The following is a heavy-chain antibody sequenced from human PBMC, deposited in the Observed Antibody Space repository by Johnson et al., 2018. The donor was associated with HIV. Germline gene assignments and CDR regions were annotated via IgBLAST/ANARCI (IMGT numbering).Heavy chain of an antibody. CDR3: ARDMCSGGSCYAFDI. CDR2: IYSVGST. J-gene: IGHJ3*02. V-gene: IGHV3-53*01. CDR1: GFTVSSNY. Sequence: EVQLVESGGGLIQPGGSLRLSCAASGFTVSSNYMSCVRQAPGKGLEWVSVIYSVGSTYYADSVKGRFTISRDNSKNTLYLQMNSLRAEDTAVYYCARDMCSGGSCYAFDIWGQGTMVTVSS. D-gene: IGHD2-15*01.